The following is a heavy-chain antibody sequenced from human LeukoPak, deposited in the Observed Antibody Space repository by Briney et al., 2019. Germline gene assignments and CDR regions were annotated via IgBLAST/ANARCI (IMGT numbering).Heavy chain of an antibody. CDR3: ARGGVRFLEWLAAGYNWFDP. J-gene: IGHJ5*02. V-gene: IGHV4-4*07. CDR2: IYTSGST. Sequence: PSETLSLTCTVSGGSISSYYWSLIRQPAGKGLELIWRIYTSGSTNYNPSLKSRVTISVDTAKNQFSLKLSSVTAADTAVYYCARGGVRFLEWLAAGYNWFDPWGQGTLVTVSS. D-gene: IGHD3-3*01. CDR1: GGSISSYY.